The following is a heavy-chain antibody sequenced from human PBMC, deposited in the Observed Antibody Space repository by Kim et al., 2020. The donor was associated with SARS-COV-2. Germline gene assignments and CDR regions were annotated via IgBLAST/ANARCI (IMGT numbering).Heavy chain of an antibody. J-gene: IGHJ4*02. CDR3: ASGYSYGSLTA. Sequence: SETLSLTCTVSGGSISSSSYYWGWIRQPPGKGLEWIGSIYYSGSTYYNPSLKSRVTISVDTSKNQFSLKLSSVTAADTAVYYCASGYSYGSLTAWGQGTLVTVSS. CDR1: GGSISSSSYY. D-gene: IGHD5-18*01. CDR2: IYYSGST. V-gene: IGHV4-39*01.